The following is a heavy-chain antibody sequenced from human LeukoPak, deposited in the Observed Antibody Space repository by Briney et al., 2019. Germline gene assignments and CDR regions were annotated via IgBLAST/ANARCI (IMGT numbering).Heavy chain of an antibody. Sequence: ASVKVSCKASGYTFTSYAMHWVRQAPGQRREWMGWINAGNGNTKYSQEFQGRVTITRDTSASTAYMELSSLRSEDTAVYYCARDRVTMVRGVIILSAYWGQGTLVTVSS. V-gene: IGHV1-3*01. CDR1: GYTFTSYA. CDR3: ARDRVTMVRGVIILSAY. D-gene: IGHD3-10*01. J-gene: IGHJ4*02. CDR2: INAGNGNT.